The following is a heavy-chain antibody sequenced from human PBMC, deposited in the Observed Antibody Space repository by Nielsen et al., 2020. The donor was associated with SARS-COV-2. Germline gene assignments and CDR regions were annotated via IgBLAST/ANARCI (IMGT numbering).Heavy chain of an antibody. V-gene: IGHV3-7*05. J-gene: IGHJ4*02. Sequence: GGSLRLSCPASGFIFSNFAMVWVRQAPGKGLEWVANINEDGSVVNYVDSVKGRFTISRDNAGKSLYLQMNSLRAEDTAVYYCARDAAYSRFDYWGQGTLVTVSS. D-gene: IGHD4-11*01. CDR3: ARDAAYSRFDY. CDR2: INEDGSVV. CDR1: GFIFSNFA.